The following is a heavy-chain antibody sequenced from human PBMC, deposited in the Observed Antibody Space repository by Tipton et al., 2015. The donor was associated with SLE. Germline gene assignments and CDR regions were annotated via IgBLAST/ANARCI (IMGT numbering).Heavy chain of an antibody. V-gene: IGHV1-8*01. CDR2: MNANSGNT. D-gene: IGHD3-22*01. CDR1: GYTFTSHD. J-gene: IGHJ4*02. Sequence: QLVQSGAEVKKPGASVKVACKASGYTFTSHDINWVRQATGQGLEWMGWMNANSGNTDFAQKFQGRVTMTRNTSISAAYMELSSLRSDDTAVYYCVRGGSYHDGNGYFYYFDFWGQGSLVTVSS. CDR3: VRGGSYHDGNGYFYYFDF.